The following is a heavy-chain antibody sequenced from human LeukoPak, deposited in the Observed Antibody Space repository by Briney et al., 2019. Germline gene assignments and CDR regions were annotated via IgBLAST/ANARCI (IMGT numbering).Heavy chain of an antibody. Sequence: PSETLSLTCTLSGGSINNYYWSWIRQPPGRGLEWIGNIYYSGRTNFNPSLKSRGTISVDTSRDQFSLNLISVTAADTAVYYCARHPDYGGNFDSWGQGTLVTVSS. CDR2: IYYSGRT. J-gene: IGHJ4*02. CDR1: GGSINNYY. D-gene: IGHD4-23*01. V-gene: IGHV4-59*08. CDR3: ARHPDYGGNFDS.